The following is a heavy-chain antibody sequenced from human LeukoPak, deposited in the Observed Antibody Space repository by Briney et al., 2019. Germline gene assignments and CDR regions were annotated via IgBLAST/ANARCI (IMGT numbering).Heavy chain of an antibody. Sequence: ASVKVSCKASGGTFSNYAISWVRQAPGQGLEWMGIINPSGGSTSYAQKFQGRVTMTRDMSTSTVYMELSSLRSEDTAVYYCARSYSSSWSSLHNWFDPWGQGTLVTVSS. CDR2: INPSGGST. V-gene: IGHV1-46*01. CDR1: GGTFSNYA. D-gene: IGHD6-13*01. CDR3: ARSYSSSWSSLHNWFDP. J-gene: IGHJ5*02.